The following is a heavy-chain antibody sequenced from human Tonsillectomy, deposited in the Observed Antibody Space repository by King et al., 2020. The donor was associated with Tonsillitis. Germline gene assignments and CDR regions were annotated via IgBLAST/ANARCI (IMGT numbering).Heavy chain of an antibody. J-gene: IGHJ3*02. CDR3: ARSPNYYDSSGYSWAFDM. Sequence: VQLQESGPGLVKPSGTLSLTCAVSGGSISSSNWWSWVRQPPGKGLEWIGEIYHTGRTNYNPPLKSRVAISVANSKNQFSLELTSVTAADTAVYYCARSPNYYDSSGYSWAFDMWGQGTMVTVSS. CDR1: GGSISSSNW. CDR2: IYHTGRT. V-gene: IGHV4-4*02. D-gene: IGHD3-22*01.